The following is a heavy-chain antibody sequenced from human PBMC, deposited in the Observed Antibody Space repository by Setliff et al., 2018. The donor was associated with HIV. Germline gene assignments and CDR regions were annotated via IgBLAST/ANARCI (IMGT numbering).Heavy chain of an antibody. CDR3: AKSPYQVAEFDY. Sequence: GESLKISCATSGFTFSTYAMSWVRQAPGKGLEWVSAISGSGGSTYYADSVKGRFTISRDNSKNTLYLQMNSLRAEDTAVYYCAKSPYQVAEFDYRGQGTLVTSPQ. V-gene: IGHV3-23*01. CDR1: GFTFSTYA. D-gene: IGHD2-2*01. CDR2: ISGSGGST. J-gene: IGHJ4*02.